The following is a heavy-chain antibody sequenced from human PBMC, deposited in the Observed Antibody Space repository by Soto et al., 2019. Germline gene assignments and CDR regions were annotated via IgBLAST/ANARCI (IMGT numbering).Heavy chain of an antibody. J-gene: IGHJ5*01. V-gene: IGHV3-23*01. CDR1: GFTFNTFD. D-gene: IGHD3-16*01. Sequence: EVQLLESGGGLVQPGGSLRLSCAASGFTFNTFDMSWVRQAPGRGLEWVSFISDDSSRTYYADAVKGRFTISRDNSKYTLYLQMNSLTAEDTAVYACVKGGWLDFWGQGTLVTVSS. CDR3: VKGGWLDF. CDR2: ISDDSSRT.